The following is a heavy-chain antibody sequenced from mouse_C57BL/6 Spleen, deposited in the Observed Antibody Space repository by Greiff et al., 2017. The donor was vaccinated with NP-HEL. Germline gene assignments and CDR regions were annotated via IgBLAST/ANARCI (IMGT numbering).Heavy chain of an antibody. D-gene: IGHD1-1*01. CDR1: GYAFSSSW. CDR2: IYPGDGDT. J-gene: IGHJ1*03. CDR3: ARSPITTVRYFDV. Sequence: VQLVESGPELVKPGASVKISCKASGYAFSSSWMNWVKQRPGKGLEWIGRIYPGDGDTNYNGKFKGKATLTADKSSSTAYMQLSSLTSEDSAVYFCARSPITTVRYFDVWGTGTTVTVSS. V-gene: IGHV1-82*01.